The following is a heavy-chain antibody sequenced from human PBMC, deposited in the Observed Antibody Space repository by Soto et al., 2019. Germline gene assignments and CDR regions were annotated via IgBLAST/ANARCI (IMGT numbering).Heavy chain of an antibody. Sequence: SSETLSLTCTVSGGSISSGGYYWSWIRQHPKKGLEWIGYIYYSESTYFTPSLKSRITMSVDTSKNQFSLNLSSVTAADTAVYYCARGPGGAFLDSNLYYGMDVWGQGTTVTVSS. CDR2: IYYSEST. D-gene: IGHD3-3*02. CDR1: GGSISSGGYY. J-gene: IGHJ6*02. CDR3: ARGPGGAFLDSNLYYGMDV. V-gene: IGHV4-31*03.